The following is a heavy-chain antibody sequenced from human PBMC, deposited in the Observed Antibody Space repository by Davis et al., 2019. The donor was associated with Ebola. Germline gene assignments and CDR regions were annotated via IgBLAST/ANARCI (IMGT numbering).Heavy chain of an antibody. J-gene: IGHJ4*02. D-gene: IGHD3-10*01. CDR1: GFTFSSYG. Sequence: GGSLRLSCAASGFTFSSYGMHWVRQAPGKGLEWVAVISYDGSNKYYADSVKGRFTISRDNSKNTLYLQMNSLRAEDTAVYYCAKAGYGSGSYYYFDYWGQGTLVTVSS. CDR3: AKAGYGSGSYYYFDY. V-gene: IGHV3-33*05. CDR2: ISYDGSNK.